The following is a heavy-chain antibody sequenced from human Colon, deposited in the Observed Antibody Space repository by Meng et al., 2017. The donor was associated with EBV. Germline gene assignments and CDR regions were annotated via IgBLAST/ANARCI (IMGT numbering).Heavy chain of an antibody. J-gene: IGHJ2*01. V-gene: IGHV4-59*01. Sequence: VQLGEAGPGLVRPSETLSLTCTVSGGSISSYYWTWIRQPPGKGLEWIGYIYYSGSTNYNPSLKSRVTISVDTSKNQFSLKLSSVTTTDTAVYYCARNTVITSGSSNYWYFDLWGRGTLVTVSS. D-gene: IGHD4-17*01. CDR3: ARNTVITSGSSNYWYFDL. CDR2: IYYSGST. CDR1: GGSISSYY.